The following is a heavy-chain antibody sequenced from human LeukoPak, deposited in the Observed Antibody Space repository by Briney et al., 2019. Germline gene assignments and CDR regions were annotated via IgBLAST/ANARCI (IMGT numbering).Heavy chain of an antibody. Sequence: SETLSLTCTVSGGSISPYFWSWMRQTPGKGLEWIGYISYTGSTNYNPALKSRVTISVDTSKNQFSLQLTSVTAADTAVYYCARVRDYYYYMDVWGKGTTVTVSS. CDR1: GGSISPYF. CDR3: ARVRDYYYYMDV. V-gene: IGHV4-59*01. CDR2: ISYTGST. J-gene: IGHJ6*03.